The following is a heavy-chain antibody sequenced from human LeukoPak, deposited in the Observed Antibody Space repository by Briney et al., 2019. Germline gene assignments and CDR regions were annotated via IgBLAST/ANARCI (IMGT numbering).Heavy chain of an antibody. CDR1: GFTFSSYT. D-gene: IGHD5-24*01. Sequence: GGSLRLSCTASGFTFSSYTMTWVRQAPGKGLKWVSTITTGDGNTYYADSVKGRFTVSRDDSKNTLYLQMNSLRAEDTAVYYCARGGDGYTFYFDNWGQGTLVTVSS. CDR2: ITTGDGNT. V-gene: IGHV3-23*01. CDR3: ARGGDGYTFYFDN. J-gene: IGHJ4*02.